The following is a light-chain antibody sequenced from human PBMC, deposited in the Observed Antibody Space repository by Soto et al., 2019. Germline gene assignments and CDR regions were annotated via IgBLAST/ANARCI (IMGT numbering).Light chain of an antibody. J-gene: IGKJ1*01. V-gene: IGKV1-5*03. Sequence: GSRSISNCLAWFQQKXGKAPKLLIYQSSXLESGVPARFRGSGSGSEFTLNISSLQTDDFATYYCQLYYSDPWTFGHGSKVEIK. CDR3: QLYYSDPWT. CDR2: QSS. CDR1: RSISNC.